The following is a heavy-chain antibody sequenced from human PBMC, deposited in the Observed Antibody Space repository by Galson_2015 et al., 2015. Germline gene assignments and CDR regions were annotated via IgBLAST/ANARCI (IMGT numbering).Heavy chain of an antibody. CDR1: GYTFTSNG. CDR3: ARVSSGEDVFEI. D-gene: IGHD3-10*01. Sequence: SVKVSCKASGYTFTSNGISWVRQAPGQGLEWMGWINAYNDNTNYAQNFQGRVTMSTDTSTGTVYMELRSLRSDDTAVYYCARVSSGEDVFEIWGQGTMVTVSS. J-gene: IGHJ3*02. V-gene: IGHV1-18*01. CDR2: INAYNDNT.